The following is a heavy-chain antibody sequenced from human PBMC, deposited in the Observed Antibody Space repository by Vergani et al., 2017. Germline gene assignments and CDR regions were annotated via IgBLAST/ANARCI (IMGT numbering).Heavy chain of an antibody. CDR3: VGGQQLVAYFFDY. Sequence: QVQLVQSGAEVKKPGSSVKVSCKASGGTFSSYTISWVRQAPGQGLEWMGRIIPILGIANYAQKFQGRVTITADKSTSTAYMELSSLGSEDTAVYYCVGGQQLVAYFFDYWGQGTLVTVSS. D-gene: IGHD6-13*01. CDR1: GGTFSSYT. CDR2: IIPILGIA. J-gene: IGHJ4*02. V-gene: IGHV1-69*02.